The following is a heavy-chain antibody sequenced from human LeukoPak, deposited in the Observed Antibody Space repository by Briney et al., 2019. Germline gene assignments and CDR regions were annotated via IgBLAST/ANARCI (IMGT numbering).Heavy chain of an antibody. CDR2: IYSGGST. V-gene: IGHV3-53*01. D-gene: IGHD5-24*01. CDR3: ARVRGGYNQYYYYGMDV. Sequence: GGSLRLSCAASGFTVSSNYMSWVRQAPGKGPEWVSVIYSGGSTYYADSVKGRFTISRDNSKNTLYLQMNSLRAEDTAVYYCARVRGGYNQYYYYGMDVWGQGTTVTVSS. CDR1: GFTVSSNY. J-gene: IGHJ6*02.